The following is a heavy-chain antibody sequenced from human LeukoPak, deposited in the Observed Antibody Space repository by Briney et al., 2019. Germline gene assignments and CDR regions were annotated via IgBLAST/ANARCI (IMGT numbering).Heavy chain of an antibody. J-gene: IGHJ5*02. Sequence: SVKVSCKASRGTFSSYAISWVRQAPGQGLEWMGGTIPIFGTANYAQKFQGRVTISADESTSTAYMELSSLRFEDTAVYYCARDLTMVRGARYRPYNWFDAWGQGTLVAVSP. CDR1: RGTFSSYA. CDR2: TIPIFGTA. CDR3: ARDLTMVRGARYRPYNWFDA. V-gene: IGHV1-69*13. D-gene: IGHD3-10*01.